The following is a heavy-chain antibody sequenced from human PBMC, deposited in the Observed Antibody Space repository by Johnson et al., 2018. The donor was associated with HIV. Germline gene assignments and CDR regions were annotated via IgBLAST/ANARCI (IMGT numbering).Heavy chain of an antibody. J-gene: IGHJ3*02. CDR2: INWNGGSP. V-gene: IGHV3-20*04. CDR3: ARDLITMIGAPDLGDAFAI. D-gene: IGHD3-22*01. CDR1: GFTFDDYG. Sequence: VQLVESGGGVVRPGGSLRLSCAASGFTFDDYGMTWVRQAPGKGLEWVSGINWNGGSPGYADSVKGRFNISRDNAKNSLYLQMNSLRSEDTALYYCARDLITMIGAPDLGDAFAIWGQGTMVTVSS.